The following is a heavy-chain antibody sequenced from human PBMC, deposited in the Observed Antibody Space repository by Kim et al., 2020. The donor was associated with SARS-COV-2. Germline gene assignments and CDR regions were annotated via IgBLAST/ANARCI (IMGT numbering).Heavy chain of an antibody. CDR3: AALPGITMVRGATT. V-gene: IGHV1-3*01. CDR1: GYTFTSYA. J-gene: IGHJ4*02. Sequence: ASVKVSCKAPGYTFTSYAMHWVRQAPGQRLEWMGWINAGNGNTKYSQKFQGRVTITRDTSASTAYMELSSLRSEDTAVYYCAALPGITMVRGATTWGQGTLVTVSS. CDR2: INAGNGNT. D-gene: IGHD3-10*01.